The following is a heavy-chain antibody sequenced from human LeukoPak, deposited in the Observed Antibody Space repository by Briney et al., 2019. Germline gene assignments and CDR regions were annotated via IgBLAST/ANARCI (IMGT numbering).Heavy chain of an antibody. CDR2: ISYSSSTI. D-gene: IGHD3-10*01. Sequence: GGSLRLSCAASGFTFSSYSMNWARQAPGKGLEWVSYISYSSSTIYYADSVKGRFTISRDNAKNSLYLQMDSLRVEDTAVYYCARVNDYDSGSLYRPIDYWGQGTLVTVSS. CDR1: GFTFSSYS. CDR3: ARVNDYDSGSLYRPIDY. J-gene: IGHJ4*02. V-gene: IGHV3-48*01.